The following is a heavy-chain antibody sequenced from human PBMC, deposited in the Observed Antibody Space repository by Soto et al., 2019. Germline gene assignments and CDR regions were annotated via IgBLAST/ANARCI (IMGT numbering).Heavy chain of an antibody. CDR1: GGSISSYC. J-gene: IGHJ6*03. D-gene: IGHD3-10*02. Sequence: SETLSLTCTVSGGSISSYCWSWIRQHPGKGLEWIGYIYYSGSTNYNPSLKSRVTISVDTSKNQFSLKLSSVTAADTAVYYCARQRQGAAVRYYYYMDVWGKGTTVTVSS. CDR2: IYYSGST. CDR3: ARQRQGAAVRYYYYMDV. V-gene: IGHV4-59*08.